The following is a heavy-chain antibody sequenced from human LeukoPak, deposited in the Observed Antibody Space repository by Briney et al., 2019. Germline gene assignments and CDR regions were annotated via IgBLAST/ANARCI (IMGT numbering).Heavy chain of an antibody. CDR2: IYSGGST. D-gene: IGHD3-22*01. J-gene: IGHJ3*02. CDR3: ARAGYYDSSGLFGAFGI. Sequence: GGSLRLSCAASGFTVSSNYMSWVRQAPGKGLEWVSVIYSGGSTYYADSVKGRFTISRDNSKNTLYLQMNSLRAEDTAVYYCARAGYYDSSGLFGAFGIWGQGTMVTVSS. CDR1: GFTVSSNY. V-gene: IGHV3-66*02.